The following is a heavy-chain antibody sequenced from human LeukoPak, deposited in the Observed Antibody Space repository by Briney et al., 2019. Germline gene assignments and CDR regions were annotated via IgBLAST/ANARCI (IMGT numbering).Heavy chain of an antibody. V-gene: IGHV3-23*01. D-gene: IGHD5-18*01. Sequence: GGSLRLSCAASGFTFSSSAMSWVRQAPGKGLEWVSNISGSGSGGSTYYADSVKGRFTISRDNAKNSLYLQMNSLRAEDTAVYYCARDAGYGYDRFDYWGQGTQVTVSS. CDR3: ARDAGYGYDRFDY. CDR2: ISGSGSGGST. CDR1: GFTFSSSA. J-gene: IGHJ4*02.